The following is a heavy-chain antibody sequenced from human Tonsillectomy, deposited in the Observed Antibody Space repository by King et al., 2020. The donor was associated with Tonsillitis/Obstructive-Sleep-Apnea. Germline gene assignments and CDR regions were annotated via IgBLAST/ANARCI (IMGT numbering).Heavy chain of an antibody. CDR1: GFTFSSYE. J-gene: IGHJ5*02. D-gene: IGHD6-13*01. V-gene: IGHV3-48*03. CDR2: ISSSGSTI. CDR3: ARVEGDIAAAGTGWFDP. Sequence: VQLVESGGGLVQPGGSLRLSCAASGFTFSSYEMNWVRQAPGKGLEWVSYISSSGSTIYYADSVKGRFTISRDNAKNSLYLQMNRLRAEDTAVYYCARVEGDIAAAGTGWFDPWGQGTLVTVSS.